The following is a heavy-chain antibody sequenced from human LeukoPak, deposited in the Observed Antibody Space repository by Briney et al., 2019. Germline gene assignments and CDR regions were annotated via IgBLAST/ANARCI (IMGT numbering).Heavy chain of an antibody. D-gene: IGHD6-19*01. Sequence: SETLSLTCSVSGGSISSDYWNWIRQPAGKGLEWIGRIQSSGSTNYNPSLMGRLTMSVDKSKNQFSLKLMSVTAADTAVYYCARDRGSGWYDYWGQGTLVTVSS. CDR2: IQSSGST. J-gene: IGHJ4*02. V-gene: IGHV4-4*07. CDR1: GGSISSDY. CDR3: ARDRGSGWYDY.